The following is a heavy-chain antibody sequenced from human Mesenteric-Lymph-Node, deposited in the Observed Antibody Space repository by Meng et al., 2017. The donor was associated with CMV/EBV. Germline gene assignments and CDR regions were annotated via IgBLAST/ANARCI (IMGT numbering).Heavy chain of an antibody. D-gene: IGHD1-26*01. J-gene: IGHJ4*02. V-gene: IGHV1-69*10. CDR1: GGTFSSYA. Sequence: SVKVSCKASGGTFSSYAISWVRQAPGQGLEWMGGIIPILGIANYAQKFQGRVTITADRSTNTAYMELSSLRSDDTAVYYCAGGLGGTIDYWGQGTLVTVSS. CDR3: AGGLGGTIDY. CDR2: IIPILGIA.